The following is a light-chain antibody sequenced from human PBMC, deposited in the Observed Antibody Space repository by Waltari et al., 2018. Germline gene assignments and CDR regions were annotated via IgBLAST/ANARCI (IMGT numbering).Light chain of an antibody. CDR1: QSFLYTSNNKNY. CDR3: QQYYNTPPT. Sequence: DIVMPQSPDSLAVSLGETATINCKSSQSFLYTSNNKNYLAWYQPKPGQPPKLLISWASTRESGVPDRFSGSGSGTDFTLTISSLQAEDVAVYHCQQYYNTPPTFGQGTKVEIK. V-gene: IGKV4-1*01. J-gene: IGKJ1*01. CDR2: WAS.